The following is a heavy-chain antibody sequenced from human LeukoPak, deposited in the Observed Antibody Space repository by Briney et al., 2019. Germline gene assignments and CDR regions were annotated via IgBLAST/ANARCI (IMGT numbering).Heavy chain of an antibody. Sequence: GGSLRLSCAASGFTFSSYSMNWVRQAPGKGLEWVSYISSSSSTIYYADSVEGRFTISRDNAKNSLYLQMNSLRAEDTAVYYCARERVVGATPFEAFDYWGQGTLVTVSS. CDR2: ISSSSSTI. V-gene: IGHV3-48*04. D-gene: IGHD1-26*01. CDR1: GFTFSSYS. J-gene: IGHJ4*02. CDR3: ARERVVGATPFEAFDY.